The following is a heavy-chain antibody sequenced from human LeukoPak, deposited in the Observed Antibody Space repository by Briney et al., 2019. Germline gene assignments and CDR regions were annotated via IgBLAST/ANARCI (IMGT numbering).Heavy chain of an antibody. J-gene: IGHJ3*02. Sequence: GSLRLSCAASGFTFSSYAMTWVRQAPGKGLEWIGSIYYSGSTYYNPSLKSRVTISVDTSKNQFSLKLSSVTAADTAVYYCAREGYYDTSASGAFDIWGQGTMVTVSS. D-gene: IGHD3-22*01. CDR2: IYYSGST. CDR3: AREGYYDTSASGAFDI. V-gene: IGHV4-39*07. CDR1: GFTFSSYA.